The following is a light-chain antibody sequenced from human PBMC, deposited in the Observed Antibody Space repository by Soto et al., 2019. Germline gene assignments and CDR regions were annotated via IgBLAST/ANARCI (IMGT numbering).Light chain of an antibody. J-gene: IGKJ3*01. V-gene: IGKV3-11*01. CDR2: DAS. CDR3: QQRSNWPPRFT. CDR1: QSVSSY. Sequence: EIVLTQSPATLSLSPGERATLSCRASQSVSSYLAWYQQKPGQAPRLLIYDASNRATGIPARFSGSGSGTDFTLTISSLAPEDFAVYYCQQRSNWPPRFTFGPGAKVYIK.